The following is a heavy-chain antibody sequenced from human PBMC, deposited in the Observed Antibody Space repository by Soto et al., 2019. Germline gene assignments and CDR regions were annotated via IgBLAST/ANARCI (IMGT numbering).Heavy chain of an antibody. D-gene: IGHD5-12*01. V-gene: IGHV1-69*02. J-gene: IGHJ6*03. CDR3: ARGGPLNYDWRTGDYYYYYMDV. CDR2: IIPILGIA. CDR1: GGTFSSYT. Sequence: GASVKVSCKASGGTFSSYTISWVRQAPGQGLEWMGRIIPILGIANYAQKFQGRVTITADKSTSTAYMELSSLRSEDTAVYYCARGGPLNYDWRTGDYYYYYMDVWGKGTTVTVSS.